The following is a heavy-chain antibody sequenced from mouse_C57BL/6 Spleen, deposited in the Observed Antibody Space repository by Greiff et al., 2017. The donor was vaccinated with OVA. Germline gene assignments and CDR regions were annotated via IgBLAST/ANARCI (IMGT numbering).Heavy chain of an antibody. CDR3: TKWITTGVDYFDY. CDR1: GFNIKDYY. V-gene: IGHV14-1*01. CDR2: IDPEDGDT. D-gene: IGHD1-1*01. J-gene: IGHJ2*01. Sequence: EVQLQQSGAELVRPGASVKLSCTASGFNIKDYYMYWVKQRPEQGLEWIGRIDPEDGDTEYAPKFQGKATMTADTSSNTAYLQLSSLTSEDTAVYYCTKWITTGVDYFDYWGQGTTLTVSS.